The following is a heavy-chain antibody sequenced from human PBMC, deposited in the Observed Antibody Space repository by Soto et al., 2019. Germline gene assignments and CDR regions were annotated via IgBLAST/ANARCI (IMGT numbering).Heavy chain of an antibody. Sequence: PGGSLRLSCTATGFIFDDFAMHWVRQAPGKGLEWVSGISWNSAGVVYADSVKGRFTISRDNAEDSLYLHMNSLRPDDTAFYFCVKDSGGWPRSFFDHWGQGALVTVS. CDR1: GFIFDDFA. CDR2: ISWNSAGV. CDR3: VKDSGGWPRSFFDH. V-gene: IGHV3-9*01. D-gene: IGHD2-15*01. J-gene: IGHJ5*02.